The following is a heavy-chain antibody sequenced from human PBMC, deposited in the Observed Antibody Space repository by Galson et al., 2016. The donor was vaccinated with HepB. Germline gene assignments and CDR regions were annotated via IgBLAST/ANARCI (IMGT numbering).Heavy chain of an antibody. CDR3: ARMRYSSGWLDGFDI. Sequence: SLRLSCAVSGFSFRSHAMHWARQAPGKGLEWVSSISSVSSYTYYADSVKGRFTISRDNARNSLYLQMNSLRVEDTAVYYCARMRYSSGWLDGFDIWGQGTMVTVSS. J-gene: IGHJ3*02. D-gene: IGHD6-19*01. CDR1: GFSFRSHA. CDR2: ISSVSSYT. V-gene: IGHV3-21*01.